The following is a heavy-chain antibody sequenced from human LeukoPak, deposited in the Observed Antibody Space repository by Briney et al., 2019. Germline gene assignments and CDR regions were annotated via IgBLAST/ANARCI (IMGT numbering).Heavy chain of an antibody. CDR1: GFTFSSYA. J-gene: IGHJ3*02. V-gene: IGHV3-23*01. D-gene: IGHD7-27*01. CDR3: AKRDWGHDAFDI. CDR2: IRGSGGST. Sequence: GGSLRLSCAASGFTFSSYAMSWVRQAPGKGLEWVSPIRGSGGSTYYADSVKGRFTISRDNSKNTLYLQMNSLRAEDTAVYYCAKRDWGHDAFDIWGQGTMVTVSS.